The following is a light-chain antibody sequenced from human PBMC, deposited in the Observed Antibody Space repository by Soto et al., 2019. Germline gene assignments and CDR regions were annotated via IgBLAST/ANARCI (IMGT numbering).Light chain of an antibody. V-gene: IGKV3-15*01. CDR2: GAS. J-gene: IGKJ2*01. CDR1: QSVSSK. Sequence: EIVMTQSPVTLSVSPGEIATLSCRASQSVSSKFAWYQQKAGQAPRLLIYGASTRATGIPVRFSGSESGTEFTLTISSLQSEDFAIYYCQQYNNWPRTFGEGTKLEIK. CDR3: QQYNNWPRT.